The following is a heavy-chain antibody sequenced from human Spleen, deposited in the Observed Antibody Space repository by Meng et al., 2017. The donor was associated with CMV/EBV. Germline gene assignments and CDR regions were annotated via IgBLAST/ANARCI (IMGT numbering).Heavy chain of an antibody. J-gene: IGHJ4*02. CDR3: ARSGTTVTFFDH. CDR2: ISNTIDDM. CDR1: GFTFRSYS. Sequence: GGSLRLSCAASGFTFRSYSMNWVRQPPGKGLEWVASISNTIDDMYSADSVKGRFTISRDNGRNSLFLQMNSLRAEDTGVYYCARSGTTVTFFDHWGPGTPVTVSS. D-gene: IGHD4-17*01. V-gene: IGHV3-21*01.